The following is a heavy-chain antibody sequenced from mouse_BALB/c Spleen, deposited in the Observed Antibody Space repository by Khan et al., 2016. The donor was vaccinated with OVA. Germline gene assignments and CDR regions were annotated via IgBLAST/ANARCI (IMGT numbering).Heavy chain of an antibody. CDR3: ARHEDYYGSRPYFDY. J-gene: IGHJ2*01. Sequence: EVQLQESGGGLVKPGGSLKLSCVASGFTFSRYSMSWVRQTPEKRLEWVASISTGGSYTYYPDSVKGRFTLSRDNADNTLYLQMSSLRSEDTAIYYCARHEDYYGSRPYFDYWGQGTALTVSS. D-gene: IGHD1-1*01. CDR1: GFTFSRYS. V-gene: IGHV5-9-3*01. CDR2: ISTGGSYT.